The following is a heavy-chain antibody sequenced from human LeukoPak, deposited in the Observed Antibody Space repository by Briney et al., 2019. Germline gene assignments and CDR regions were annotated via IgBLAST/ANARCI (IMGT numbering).Heavy chain of an antibody. CDR2: INPNSGDT. CDR3: ARMWSTATSGWNWSDH. CDR1: GYTFTGYY. D-gene: IGHD6-13*01. J-gene: IGHJ5*02. V-gene: IGHV1-2*02. Sequence: ASVKVSCKASGYTFTGYYVYWVRQAPGQGLEWVGWINPNSGDTNYAQNFRGRVTMTRDTSISTDYMELSSLRSDDTAMYYCARMWSTATSGWNWSDHWGQGTLVTVSS.